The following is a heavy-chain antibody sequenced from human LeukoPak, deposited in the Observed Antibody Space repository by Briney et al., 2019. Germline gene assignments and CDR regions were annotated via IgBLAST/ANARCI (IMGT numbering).Heavy chain of an antibody. CDR1: GGTFSSYA. CDR3: ASFRGRDCSGGSCYGEYYYYYYGMDV. Sequence: SVTVSCKASGGTFSSYAISWVRQAPGQGLEWMGGIIPIFGTANYAQKFQGRVTITADESTSTAYMELSSLRSEDTAVYYCASFRGRDCSGGSCYGEYYYYYYGMDVWGKGTTVTVSS. CDR2: IIPIFGTA. V-gene: IGHV1-69*13. J-gene: IGHJ6*04. D-gene: IGHD2-15*01.